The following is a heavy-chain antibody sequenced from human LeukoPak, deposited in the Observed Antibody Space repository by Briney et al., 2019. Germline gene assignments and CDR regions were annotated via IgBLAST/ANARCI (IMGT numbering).Heavy chain of an antibody. CDR1: GYTFTNYY. Sequence: VKVSCKASGYTFTNYYIHWVRQAPGQGLEWMGIINPTGDSTSYAQKFQARVTMTRDTSTNTVYMELSSLRSEDTAVYYCARHPSPQLHHFDYWGQGTLVTVSS. D-gene: IGHD2-2*01. CDR3: ARHPSPQLHHFDY. J-gene: IGHJ4*02. CDR2: INPTGDST. V-gene: IGHV1-46*01.